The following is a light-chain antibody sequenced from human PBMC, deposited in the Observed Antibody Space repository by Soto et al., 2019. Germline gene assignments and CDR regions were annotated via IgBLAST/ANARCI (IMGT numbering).Light chain of an antibody. CDR1: SSDVGSYNR. V-gene: IGLV2-18*01. Sequence: QSALTQPPSVSGSPGQSVTISCTGTSSDVGSYNRVSWYQQPPGTAPKLMIYEVSNRPSGVPDRFSGSKSGNTASLTISGLQAEDEADYYCSLYTSSTEVFGTGTKLTVL. J-gene: IGLJ1*01. CDR3: SLYTSSTEV. CDR2: EVS.